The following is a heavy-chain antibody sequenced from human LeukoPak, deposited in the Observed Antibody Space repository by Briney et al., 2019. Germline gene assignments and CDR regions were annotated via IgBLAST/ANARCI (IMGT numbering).Heavy chain of an antibody. CDR3: ATAEPHRVRATDAFDS. V-gene: IGHV1-24*01. CDR1: VYTLTELS. D-gene: IGHD1-26*01. Sequence: ASVKLSCKVSVYTLTELSVNWVRQSPGKGLGWRGGFDPEDGETIYAQKFQGRVTMTEDTSTDTAYMELSSLRSEDTAVYYCATAEPHRVRATDAFDSWGQGTMVTVSS. J-gene: IGHJ3*02. CDR2: FDPEDGET.